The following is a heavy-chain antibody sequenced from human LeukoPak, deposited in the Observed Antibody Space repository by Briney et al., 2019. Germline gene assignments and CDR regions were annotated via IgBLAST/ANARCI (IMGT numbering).Heavy chain of an antibody. CDR3: ARGHRLYSSACLFAS. D-gene: IGHD6-25*01. Sequence: GRSLRLSCAASGLTFSAYSMHWVRQAPGKGLEWVGGITNDGSYEYYEDSERGRFTFSRDNSNNTMYLKMNSLQAEATAVYYCARGHRLYSSACLFASWGQGTLVTVSS. J-gene: IGHJ4*02. CDR2: ITNDGSYE. V-gene: IGHV3-30*04. CDR1: GLTFSAYS.